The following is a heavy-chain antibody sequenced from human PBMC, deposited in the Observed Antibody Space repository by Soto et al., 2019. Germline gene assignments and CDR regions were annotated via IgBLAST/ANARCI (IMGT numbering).Heavy chain of an antibody. CDR2: INNDGSST. CDR3: AREDPGIPVAFDY. V-gene: IGHV3-74*01. J-gene: IGHJ4*02. CDR1: GFTFSAYW. Sequence: VGSLRLSCAASGFTFSAYWMHWVRQAPGKGLVWVSRINNDGSSTTYADSVKGRFTISRDNAKNTLYLQMNSLRAEDTAVYYCAREDPGIPVAFDYWAQGTLVTVSS. D-gene: IGHD6-19*01.